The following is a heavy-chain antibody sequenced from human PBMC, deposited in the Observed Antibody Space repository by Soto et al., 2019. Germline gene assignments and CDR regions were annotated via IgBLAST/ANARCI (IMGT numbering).Heavy chain of an antibody. V-gene: IGHV1-8*01. J-gene: IGHJ5*02. CDR3: GSTNYNPSLKSRVTISVDTSKNQFSLKLSSVTAADTAVYYCARDLWPTSPHYYGSGSYYRVNHWFDP. D-gene: IGHD3-10*01. CDR1: GYTFTSYD. Sequence: ASVKVSCKASGYTFTSYDINWVRQATGQGLEWMGWMNPNSGNTGYAQKFQGRVTMTRNTSISTAYMELSSLRSEDTAVYYSGSTNYNPSLKSRVTISVDTSKNQFSLKLSSVTAADTAVYYCARDLWPTSPHYYGSGSYYRVNHWFDPWGQGTLVTVSS. CDR2: MNPNSGNT.